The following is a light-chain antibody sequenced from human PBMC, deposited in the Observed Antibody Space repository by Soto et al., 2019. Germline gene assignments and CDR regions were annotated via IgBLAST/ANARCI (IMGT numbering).Light chain of an antibody. J-gene: IGKJ2*01. CDR3: QQYNSYSPTT. Sequence: DIQMTQSPSSLSASVGDRVTITCRASQSINRYINWYQQKPGKAPKLLIYDASSLESGVPSRFSGSGSGTEFTLTISSLQPDDFATYYCQQYNSYSPTTFGQGTKVDIK. V-gene: IGKV1-5*01. CDR2: DAS. CDR1: QSINRY.